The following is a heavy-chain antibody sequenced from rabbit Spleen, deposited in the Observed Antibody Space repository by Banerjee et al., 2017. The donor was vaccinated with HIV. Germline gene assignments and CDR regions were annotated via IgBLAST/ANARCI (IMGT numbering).Heavy chain of an antibody. D-gene: IGHD4-1*01. CDR2: IDPVFGST. CDR3: ARDMGVAAGYYFNL. J-gene: IGHJ4*01. V-gene: IGHV1S7*01. Sequence: QLKESGGGLVQPGGSLKLSCKASGFDFSSYYMGWVRQAPGKGLEWIGYIDPVFGSTYYASWVNGRFTISSHNAQNTLYLQLNSLTAADTATYFCARDMGVAAGYYFNLWGPGTLVTVS. CDR1: GFDFSSYY.